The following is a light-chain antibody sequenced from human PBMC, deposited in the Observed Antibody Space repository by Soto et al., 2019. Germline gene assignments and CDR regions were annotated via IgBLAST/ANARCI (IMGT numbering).Light chain of an antibody. CDR3: SSYAGTNIHYA. Sequence: QSVLTQPPSASGSPGQSVTISCTGTSSDFGGYNYVSWYQQHPGKAPKLMIYDVSKRPSGVPDRFSGSKSGNTASLTVSGLQAEDEADYYCSSYAGTNIHYAFGTGTKVTVL. CDR2: DVS. V-gene: IGLV2-8*01. CDR1: SSDFGGYNY. J-gene: IGLJ1*01.